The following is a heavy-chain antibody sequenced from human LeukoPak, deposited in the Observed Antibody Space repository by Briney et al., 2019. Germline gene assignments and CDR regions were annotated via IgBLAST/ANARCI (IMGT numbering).Heavy chain of an antibody. Sequence: SETLSLTCAVSGVSFNDYYWSWVRQTPGKGLEWIGEINHSGYTNDTPSLKSRVTLSIDTSRKQFSLNLRSVTVADTGIYYCTRMTAGHDYWGQGTLVTVSS. J-gene: IGHJ4*02. CDR3: TRMTAGHDY. CDR1: GVSFNDYY. CDR2: INHSGYT. D-gene: IGHD2-21*02. V-gene: IGHV4-34*01.